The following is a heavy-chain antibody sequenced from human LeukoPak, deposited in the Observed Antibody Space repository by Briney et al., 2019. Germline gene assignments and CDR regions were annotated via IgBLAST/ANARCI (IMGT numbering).Heavy chain of an antibody. V-gene: IGHV7-4-1*02. CDR2: INTNSGNP. CDR1: GYTFTSYY. D-gene: IGHD6-13*01. CDR3: ARDTIAAADYYFDY. Sequence: GASVKVSCKASGYTFTSYYMHWVRQAPGQGLEWMGWINTNSGNPTYAQGFTGRFVFSLDTSVSTAYLQISSLKAEDTAVYYCARDTIAAADYYFDYWGQGTLVTVSS. J-gene: IGHJ4*02.